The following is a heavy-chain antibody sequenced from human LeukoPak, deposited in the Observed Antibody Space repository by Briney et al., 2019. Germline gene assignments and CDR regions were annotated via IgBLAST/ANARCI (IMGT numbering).Heavy chain of an antibody. CDR2: IYYSGST. D-gene: IGHD3-16*01. Sequence: SETLSLTCAVYGGSFSGYYWNWIRQPPGKGLEWIGYIYYSGSTNYNPSLKSRVTISVDTSKNQFTLKLSSVTAADTAVYYCARGRYGWLPFDYWGQGTLVTVSS. CDR3: ARGRYGWLPFDY. J-gene: IGHJ4*02. CDR1: GGSFSGYY. V-gene: IGHV4-59*01.